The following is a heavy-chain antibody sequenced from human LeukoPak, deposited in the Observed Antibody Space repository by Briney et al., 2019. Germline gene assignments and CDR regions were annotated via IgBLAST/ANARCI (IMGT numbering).Heavy chain of an antibody. CDR2: ISGSGGNT. CDR3: AKGNACSGGSCYPPRMDV. CDR1: GFTFSDHY. V-gene: IGHV3-23*01. D-gene: IGHD2-15*01. Sequence: PGGSLRLSCAASGFTFSDHYMDWIRQAPGKGLEWVSGISGSGGNTYYADSVTGRFTISRDNSNNTLYLQMNSLRAEDTAVYYCAKGNACSGGSCYPPRMDVWGKGTTVTVSS. J-gene: IGHJ6*03.